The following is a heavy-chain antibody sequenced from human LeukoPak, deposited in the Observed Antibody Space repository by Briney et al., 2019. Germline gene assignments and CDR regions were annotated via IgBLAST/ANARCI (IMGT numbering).Heavy chain of an antibody. CDR2: ISYDGSNK. V-gene: IGHV3-30*18. CDR3: AKDRLGSGWYYFDY. J-gene: IGHJ4*02. Sequence: PGGSLRLSCAASGFTFSSYGMHWVRQAPGKGLEWVAVISYDGSNKYYADSVKGRFTISRDNSKNTLYLRMNSLRAEDTAVYYCAKDRLGSGWYYFDYWGQGTLVTVSS. CDR1: GFTFSSYG. D-gene: IGHD6-19*01.